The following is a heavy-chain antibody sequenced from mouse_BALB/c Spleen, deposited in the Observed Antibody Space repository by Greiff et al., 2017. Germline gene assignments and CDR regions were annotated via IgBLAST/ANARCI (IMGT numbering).Heavy chain of an antibody. J-gene: IGHJ1*01. Sequence: VKVVESGPGLVAPSQSLSITCTGSGFSLTSYGVHWVRQPPGKGLEWLGVIWAGGSTNYNSALMSSLSISKDNSTSQVFLKMNSLQTDDTAMYYCARDTGLWYFDVWGAGTTVTVSS. CDR3: ARDTGLWYFDV. V-gene: IGHV2-9*02. CDR2: IWAGGST. CDR1: GFSLTSYG. D-gene: IGHD4-1*01.